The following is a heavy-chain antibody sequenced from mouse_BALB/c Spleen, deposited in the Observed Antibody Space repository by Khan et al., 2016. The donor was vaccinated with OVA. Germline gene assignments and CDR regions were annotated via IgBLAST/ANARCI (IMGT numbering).Heavy chain of an antibody. Sequence: VQLKESGPELVRPGASVKISCKASGYSFTGYFMNWVMQSHGKSLEWIGRINPHIGETFYNPRFKDQATLPVDESSSTAHMELRSLASEDSAVYYCTRIYRSDFDYWGQGTTLTVSS. CDR1: GYSFTGYF. CDR2: INPHIGET. V-gene: IGHV1-20*02. CDR3: TRIYRSDFDY. D-gene: IGHD1-1*01. J-gene: IGHJ2*01.